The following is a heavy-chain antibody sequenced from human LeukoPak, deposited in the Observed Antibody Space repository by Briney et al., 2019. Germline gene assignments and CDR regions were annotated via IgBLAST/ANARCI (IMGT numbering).Heavy chain of an antibody. CDR3: AASISGWFDP. Sequence: GGSLRLSCAASGFTYSRYEMNWVRQAPGKGLEWVSYISSSGSTIYYADSVKGRFTISRDNAKNSLYLHMNSLRAEDTAVYYCAASISGWFDPWGQGTLVTVSS. V-gene: IGHV3-48*03. J-gene: IGHJ5*02. CDR1: GFTYSRYE. D-gene: IGHD1-20*01. CDR2: ISSSGSTI.